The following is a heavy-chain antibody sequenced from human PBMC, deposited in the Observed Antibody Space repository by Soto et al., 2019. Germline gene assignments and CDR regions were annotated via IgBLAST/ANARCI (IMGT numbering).Heavy chain of an antibody. J-gene: IGHJ6*02. CDR3: ARWGTPGVLDV. CDR1: GFTFRSYV. Sequence: QGQLVESGGGVVQPGTSLRLSCVGSGFTFRSYVIHWVRQAPAKGREWVALTSYDGSNKYYDDSSEGRFTISRDHSRYIGALLLEHLRLEDPTICFCARWGTPGVLDVRG. V-gene: IGHV3-30*19. CDR2: TSYDGSNK. D-gene: IGHD3-16*01.